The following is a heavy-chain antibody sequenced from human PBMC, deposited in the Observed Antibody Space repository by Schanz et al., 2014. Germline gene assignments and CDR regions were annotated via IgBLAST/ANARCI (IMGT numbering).Heavy chain of an antibody. D-gene: IGHD6-13*01. J-gene: IGHJ4*02. Sequence: EVQLLESGGGLVEPGGSLRLSCAASGFSFSSYAMGWVRQARGKGLEWVSAMNESHSTIYYADSVRGRFTISRDNAENTLFLQMNSLRAEDTAVYYCARGLIAAAGGAFDYWGQGTLVADSA. CDR1: GFSFSSYA. V-gene: IGHV3-23*01. CDR3: ARGLIAAAGGAFDY. CDR2: MNESHSTI.